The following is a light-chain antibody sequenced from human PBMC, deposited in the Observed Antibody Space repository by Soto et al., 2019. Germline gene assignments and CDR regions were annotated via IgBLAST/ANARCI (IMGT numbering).Light chain of an antibody. J-gene: IGLJ1*01. V-gene: IGLV2-8*01. CDR1: SSDVGAYIF. Sequence: QSVLTQPPSASGSPGQSVTISCTGTSSDVGAYIFVSWYQQHPGKAPKLMIYDVNRRPSGVPDRFSGSKSGNTASLTVSGLQAEDEADYYCVSFAGGTYVFGTGTKVTV. CDR3: VSFAGGTYV. CDR2: DVN.